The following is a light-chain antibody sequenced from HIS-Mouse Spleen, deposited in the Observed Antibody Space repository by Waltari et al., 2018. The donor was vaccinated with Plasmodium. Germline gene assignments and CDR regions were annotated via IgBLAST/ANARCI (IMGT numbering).Light chain of an antibody. CDR3: QQRSNWPRVLT. V-gene: IGKV3-11*01. Sequence: EIVLTQSPATLSLSPVERATLSCRASQSVSSYLAWYQQKPGQAPRLLIYDASNWATGIPARFSGSGSGTDFTLTISSLEPEDFAVYYCQQRSNWPRVLTFGGGTKVEIK. J-gene: IGKJ4*01. CDR1: QSVSSY. CDR2: DAS.